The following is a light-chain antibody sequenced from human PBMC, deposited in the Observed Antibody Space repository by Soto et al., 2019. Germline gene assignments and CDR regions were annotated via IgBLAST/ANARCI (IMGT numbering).Light chain of an antibody. Sequence: DIVMTQSPATLSVSPGERATLSCRASQSVSSNLAWYQQKPGQAPRLLIFGASTRATGIPARFSGSGSGAEFTLTISTLQSEDFAVYYCQQYNDWPALTFGGGTKVDI. V-gene: IGKV3-15*01. CDR2: GAS. CDR1: QSVSSN. J-gene: IGKJ4*01. CDR3: QQYNDWPALT.